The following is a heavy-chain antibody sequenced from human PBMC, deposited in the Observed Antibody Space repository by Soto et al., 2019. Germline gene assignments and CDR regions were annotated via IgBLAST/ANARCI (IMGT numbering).Heavy chain of an antibody. CDR3: ARTPDILTGYYLSSGWFEP. CDR2: MNPNSGNT. D-gene: IGHD3-9*01. V-gene: IGHV1-8*01. CDR1: GYTFTSYD. Sequence: ASVKVSCKASGYTFTSYDINWVRQATGQGLEWMGWMNPNSGNTGYAQKFQGRVTMTRNTSISTAYMELSSLRSEDTAVYYCARTPDILTGYYLSSGWFEPWGQGTLVTVSS. J-gene: IGHJ5*02.